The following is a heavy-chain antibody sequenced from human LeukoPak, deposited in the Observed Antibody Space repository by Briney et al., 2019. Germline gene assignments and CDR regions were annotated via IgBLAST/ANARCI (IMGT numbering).Heavy chain of an antibody. Sequence: SDTLSLTCTVSGGSFSSYYWSWIRQPPGQGLEWMGYIHSRGSRNYNPSLKSRITISVDSSKKQCALKLTSVTAADMAVNYCARDYGDYEFIEWGQGTLVTVSS. J-gene: IGHJ4*02. CDR3: ARDYGDYEFIE. V-gene: IGHV4-59*01. D-gene: IGHD4-17*01. CDR1: GGSFSSYY. CDR2: IHSRGSR.